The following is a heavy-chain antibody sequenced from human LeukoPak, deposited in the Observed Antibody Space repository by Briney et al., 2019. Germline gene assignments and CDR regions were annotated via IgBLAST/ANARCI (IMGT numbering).Heavy chain of an antibody. Sequence: ASVKVSCKASGGTFISYAISWLRQAPGQGLEWMGGSIPIFGTANYAQKFQGRVTITADESTSTAYMELSSLRSEDTAVYYCARGYCSSTSCYNEYFQHWGQGTLVTVSS. J-gene: IGHJ1*01. CDR3: ARGYCSSTSCYNEYFQH. D-gene: IGHD2-2*02. CDR1: GGTFISYA. CDR2: SIPIFGTA. V-gene: IGHV1-69*13.